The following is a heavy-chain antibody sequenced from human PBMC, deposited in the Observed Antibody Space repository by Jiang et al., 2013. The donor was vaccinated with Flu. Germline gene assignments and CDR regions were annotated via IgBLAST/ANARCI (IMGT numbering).Heavy chain of an antibody. J-gene: IGHJ5*02. CDR2: IVVGSGNT. CDR1: GFTFASSA. D-gene: IGHD2-15*01. CDR3: AARGGGCSGGSCSP. V-gene: IGHV1-58*01. Sequence: EVKKPGTSVKVSCKASGFTFASSAVQWVRQTRGQRLEWIGNIVVGSGNTNYAQKFQGRLTITRDISTSTSYMQLSSLRSDDTALYYCAARGGGCSGGSCSPWGQGTLVTVSS.